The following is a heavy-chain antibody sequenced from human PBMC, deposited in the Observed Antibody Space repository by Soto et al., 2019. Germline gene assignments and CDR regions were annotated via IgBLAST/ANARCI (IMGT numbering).Heavy chain of an antibody. CDR2: IYYSGST. J-gene: IGHJ6*02. V-gene: IGHV4-30-4*01. CDR1: GGSISSGDYY. D-gene: IGHD6-13*01. CDR3: ARDGRGIAAAAYYYYYYGMDV. Sequence: LSLTCTVSGGSISSGDYYWSWIRQPPGKGLEWIGYIYYSGSTYYNPSLKSRVTISVDTSKNQFSLKLSSVTAADTAVYYCARDGRGIAAAAYYYYYYGMDVWGQGTTVTVSS.